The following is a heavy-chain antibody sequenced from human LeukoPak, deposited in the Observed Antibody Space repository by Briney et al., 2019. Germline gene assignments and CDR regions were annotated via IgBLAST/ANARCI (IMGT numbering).Heavy chain of an antibody. CDR1: GFTFSSYA. Sequence: LPGGSLRLSCAASGFTFSSYAMSWVRQAPGKGLEWVSAISGSGGSTYYADSVKGRFTISRDNSKNTLYLQMNSLRAEDTAVYYCAKWLYDFWSGFDTTDYWGQGTLVTVSS. CDR2: ISGSGGST. V-gene: IGHV3-23*01. D-gene: IGHD3-3*01. J-gene: IGHJ4*01. CDR3: AKWLYDFWSGFDTTDY.